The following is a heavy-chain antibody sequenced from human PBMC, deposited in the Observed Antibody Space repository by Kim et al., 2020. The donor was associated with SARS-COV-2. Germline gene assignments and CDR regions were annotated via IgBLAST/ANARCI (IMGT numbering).Heavy chain of an antibody. V-gene: IGHV4-34*01. Sequence: PPRKSRVTISVDTSKNQFSLKLSSVTAADTAVYYCARGRGGYSYGYVDYWGQGTLVTVSS. J-gene: IGHJ4*02. CDR3: ARGRGGYSYGYVDY. D-gene: IGHD5-18*01.